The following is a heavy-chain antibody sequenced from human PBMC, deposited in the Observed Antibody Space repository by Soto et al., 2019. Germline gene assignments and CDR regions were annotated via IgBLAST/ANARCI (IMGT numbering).Heavy chain of an antibody. Sequence: EVQVLESGGGLVQPGGSLRPSCEGSGLTVSINAMTWIRKAPGKGPKWVSTVTADGGTYYADSVKGRFAMSRDTSENTLYLQMNSLGAEDTAAYYCAPHVSCSGGSCQYDAFAIRGQGTMVTVSS. CDR3: APHVSCSGGSCQYDAFAI. J-gene: IGHJ3*02. CDR2: VTADGGT. D-gene: IGHD2-15*01. V-gene: IGHV3-23*01. CDR1: GLTVSINA.